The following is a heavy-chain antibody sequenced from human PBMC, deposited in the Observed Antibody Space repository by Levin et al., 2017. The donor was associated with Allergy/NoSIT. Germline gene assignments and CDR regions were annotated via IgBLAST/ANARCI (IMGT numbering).Heavy chain of an antibody. J-gene: IGHJ3*02. CDR3: ARGRLATGWFDAFDI. D-gene: IGHD3-9*01. V-gene: IGHV5-51*01. Sequence: GGSLRLSCKASGYSFTTYWIGWVRQLPGKGLEWMAIIYPGDSDIRYNPSFQGHVSISANKSISTAYLQWRSLKASDTAIYYCARGRLATGWFDAFDIWGQGTMVTVSS. CDR2: IYPGDSDI. CDR1: GYSFTTYW.